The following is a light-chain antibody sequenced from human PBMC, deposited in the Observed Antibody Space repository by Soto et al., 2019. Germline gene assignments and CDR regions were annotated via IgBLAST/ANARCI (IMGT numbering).Light chain of an antibody. CDR1: QDISNY. CDR2: DAS. CDR3: QHYDKLPLGT. V-gene: IGKV1-33*01. Sequence: DIQMTQSPSSLSASVGDRVTITCQASQDISNYLNWYPQKPGQAPKLLFYDASQLDTGVPPRFRGSGSGTGFTFTISLLQPEDSATYYCQHYDKLPLGTFGPGTKVDIK. J-gene: IGKJ3*01.